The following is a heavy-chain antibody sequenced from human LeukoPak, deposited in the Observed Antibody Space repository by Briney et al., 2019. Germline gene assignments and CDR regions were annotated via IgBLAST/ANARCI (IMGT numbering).Heavy chain of an antibody. Sequence: SQTLSLTCTVSGGSISSGGYYWSWIRQPPGKGLEWIGYIYYSGSTNYNPSLKSRVTISVDTSKNQFSLKLSSVTAADTAVYYCARASESGYYSDDAFDIWGQGTMVTVSS. CDR1: GGSISSGGYY. J-gene: IGHJ3*02. D-gene: IGHD3-3*01. CDR2: IYYSGST. CDR3: ARASESGYYSDDAFDI. V-gene: IGHV4-61*08.